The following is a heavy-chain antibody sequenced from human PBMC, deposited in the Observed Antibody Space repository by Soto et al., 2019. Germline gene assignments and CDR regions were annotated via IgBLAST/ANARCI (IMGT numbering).Heavy chain of an antibody. CDR1: GFTFSSYA. D-gene: IGHD4-17*01. J-gene: IGHJ3*02. V-gene: IGHV3-23*01. CDR3: AKDDYGDSKETDAFDI. Sequence: EVQLLESGGGLVQPGGSLRLSCAASGFTFSSYAMSWVRQAPGKGLEWVSAISGSGGSTYYAYGVKGRFTISRDNSKNTLYLQMNRLRAEDTAVYYCAKDDYGDSKETDAFDIWGQGTMVTVSS. CDR2: ISGSGGST.